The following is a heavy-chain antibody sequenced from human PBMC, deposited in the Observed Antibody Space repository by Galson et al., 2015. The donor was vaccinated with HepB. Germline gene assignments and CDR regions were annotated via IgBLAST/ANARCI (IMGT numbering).Heavy chain of an antibody. CDR2: IDPSDSYT. D-gene: IGHD1-14*01. CDR3: ARVFSKKEPFPIIYGMDV. CDR1: GYSFINYW. Sequence: QSGAEVKKPGESLRISCKGSGYSFINYWISWVRQTPGKGLEWMGRIDPSDSYTNYSPSFQGHVTISTDKSTSTAYLQWSSLRASDTAMYYCARVFSKKEPFPIIYGMDVWGQGTTVTVSS. V-gene: IGHV5-10-1*01. J-gene: IGHJ6*02.